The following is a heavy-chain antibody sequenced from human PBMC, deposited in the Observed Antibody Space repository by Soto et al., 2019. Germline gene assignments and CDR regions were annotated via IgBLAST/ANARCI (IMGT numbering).Heavy chain of an antibody. CDR3: ARAEYSSTGNWFGT. D-gene: IGHD6-6*01. CDR2: IYYSGST. J-gene: IGHJ5*02. Sequence: PSETLSLTCTVSGGSISSYYWSWIRQPPGKGLEWIGYIYYSGSTNYNPSLKSRVTISVDTSKNQFSLKLSSVTAADTAVYYCARAEYSSTGNWFGTWGQGTLVTVSS. V-gene: IGHV4-59*01. CDR1: GGSISSYY.